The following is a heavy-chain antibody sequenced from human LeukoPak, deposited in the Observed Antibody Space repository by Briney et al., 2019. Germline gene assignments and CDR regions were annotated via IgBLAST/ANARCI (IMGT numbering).Heavy chain of an antibody. CDR3: AKDWHISSWYGRFDP. V-gene: IGHV3-23*01. CDR2: ISGSDTTT. Sequence: GETLRLSCAASGFTFSNSGMSWVRQAPGKGLEWVSYISGSDTTTHYADSVKGRFTISRDNFKNMLYLQMNSLRAEDTAVYYCAKDWHISSWYGRFDPWGQGTLVTVSS. CDR1: GFTFSNSG. D-gene: IGHD6-13*01. J-gene: IGHJ5*02.